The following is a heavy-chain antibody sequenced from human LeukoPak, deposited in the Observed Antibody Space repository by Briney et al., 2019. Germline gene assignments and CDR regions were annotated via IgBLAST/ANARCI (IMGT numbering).Heavy chain of an antibody. D-gene: IGHD3-10*01. CDR1: GFRFSNSR. CDR2: MKTDGTRI. Sequence: TGGSLRLSCAASGFRFSNSRMYWVRQGPGKGPVWVSRMKTDGTRIEYADSVKGRFTISRDNAKNTLFLQMSSLRVEDTVVYYCARGADHVGSYYPDWGQGTRVTVSS. CDR3: ARGADHVGSYYPD. J-gene: IGHJ4*02. V-gene: IGHV3-74*01.